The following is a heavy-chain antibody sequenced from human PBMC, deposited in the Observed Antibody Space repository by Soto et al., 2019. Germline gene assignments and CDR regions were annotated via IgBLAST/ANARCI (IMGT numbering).Heavy chain of an antibody. CDR3: ARALFLWFGELSRRGGYYYYMDV. D-gene: IGHD3-10*01. Sequence: QVQLHQWGAGLLKPSETLSLTCAVYGGSFSGYYWSWIRQTPGKGLEWIVEINDSGSTNNNPSLNTRASVGVVTPNNHFSMKLSYVTAAEPAVYYCARALFLWFGELSRRGGYYYYMDVWGIATTVTVSS. CDR1: GGSFSGYY. J-gene: IGHJ6*03. CDR2: INDSGST. V-gene: IGHV4-34*04.